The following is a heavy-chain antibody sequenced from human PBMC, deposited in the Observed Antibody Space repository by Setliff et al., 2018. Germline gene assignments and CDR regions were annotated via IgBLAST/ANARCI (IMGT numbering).Heavy chain of an antibody. D-gene: IGHD3-22*01. Sequence: ASVKVSCKASGYSFISYDINWVRQAPGQGLEWMGWMNPNSGNTGYAQKFQGRVTMTRNTSISTAYMELSSLRSDDTAVYYCARDYYDSSGYRFSQGFDYWGQGTLVTVSS. CDR1: GYSFISYD. CDR3: ARDYYDSSGYRFSQGFDY. V-gene: IGHV1-8*01. CDR2: MNPNSGNT. J-gene: IGHJ4*02.